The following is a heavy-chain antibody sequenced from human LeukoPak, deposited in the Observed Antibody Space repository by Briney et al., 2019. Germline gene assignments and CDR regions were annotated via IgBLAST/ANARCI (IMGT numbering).Heavy chain of an antibody. V-gene: IGHV4-38-2*01. Sequence: SETLSLTCAVSNDSISSGYYWGWIRQPPGKGLEWIGSIYHRGNTYYNPSLKSRVTISVDTSKNQFSLKLSSVTAADTAVYYCARIRMITFGGVIVRTYYFDYWGQGTLVIVSS. CDR1: NDSISSGYY. CDR3: ARIRMITFGGVIVRTYYFDY. D-gene: IGHD3-16*02. J-gene: IGHJ4*02. CDR2: IYHRGNT.